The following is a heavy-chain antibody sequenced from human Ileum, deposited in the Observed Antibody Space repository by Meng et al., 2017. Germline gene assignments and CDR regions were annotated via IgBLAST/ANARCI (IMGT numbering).Heavy chain of an antibody. J-gene: IGHJ3*02. D-gene: IGHD6-6*01. CDR2: IHHNGGA. CDR3: AREVNIAADSDGFDI. Sequence: QGQLQESGPGLVKPSQTPSLTWTVSGGSIRSDNYFWSWIRQVPGKGLEWIAYIHHNGGAYYNPSLKSRVTISVDTSKNQFSLSLISVTAADTAVYFCAREVNIAADSDGFDIWGLGTMVTVSS. CDR1: GGSIRSDNYF. V-gene: IGHV4-31*02.